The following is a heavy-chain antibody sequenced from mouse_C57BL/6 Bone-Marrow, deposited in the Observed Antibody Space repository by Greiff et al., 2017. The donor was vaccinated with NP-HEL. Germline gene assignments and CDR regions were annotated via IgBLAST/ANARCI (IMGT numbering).Heavy chain of an antibody. D-gene: IGHD1-1*01. CDR2: ISSGGSYT. CDR1: GFTFSSYG. J-gene: IGHJ2*01. CDR3: ARVLYGSSYVGYYFDY. V-gene: IGHV5-6*02. Sequence: DVMLVESGGDLVKPGGSLKLSCAASGFTFSSYGMSWVRQTPGKRLEWVATISSGGSYTYYPDSVKGRFTISRDNAKNTLYLQMSSLKSEDTAMYYCARVLYGSSYVGYYFDYWGQGTTLTVSS.